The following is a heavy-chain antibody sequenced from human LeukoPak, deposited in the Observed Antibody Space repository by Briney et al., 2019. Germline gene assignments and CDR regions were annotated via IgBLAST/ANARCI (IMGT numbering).Heavy chain of an antibody. CDR3: ARRLDSSLDY. V-gene: IGHV4-59*08. J-gene: IGHJ4*02. CDR2: TYYSGST. D-gene: IGHD6-13*01. CDR1: GGSISSYY. Sequence: SETPSLTCTVSGGSISSYYWSWIRQPPGKGLEWIGYTYYSGSTNYNPSLKSRVTISVDTSKNQFSLKLSSVTAADTAVYYCARRLDSSLDYWGQGTLVTVSS.